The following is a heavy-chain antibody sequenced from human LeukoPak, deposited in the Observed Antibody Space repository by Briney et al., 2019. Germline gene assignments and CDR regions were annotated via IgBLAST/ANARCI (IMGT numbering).Heavy chain of an antibody. CDR2: IIPIFGTA. D-gene: IGHD6-19*01. CDR3: ARDGIGSGWYGSIDY. Sequence: GASVKVSCKASGGTFSGYAISWVRQAPGQGLEWMGGIIPIFGTANYAQKFQGRVTITADESTSTAYMELSSLRSEDTAVYYCARDGIGSGWYGSIDYWGQGTLVTVSS. V-gene: IGHV1-69*13. CDR1: GGTFSGYA. J-gene: IGHJ4*02.